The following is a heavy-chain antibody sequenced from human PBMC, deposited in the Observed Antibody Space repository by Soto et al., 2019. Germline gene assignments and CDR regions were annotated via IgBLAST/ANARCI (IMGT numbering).Heavy chain of an antibody. CDR3: ARDQTDSGGYSEY. J-gene: IGHJ4*02. V-gene: IGHV3-33*01. Sequence: PGGSLRLSCKASGFSFSSYGTHWIRQAPGKGLEWLAIIWNDGSNEYYADSVKGRFTISRDNSRNTLYLQLNNLRAEDTAVYFCARDQTDSGGYSEYWGQGTLVTVSS. CDR1: GFSFSSYG. CDR2: IWNDGSNE. D-gene: IGHD3-22*01.